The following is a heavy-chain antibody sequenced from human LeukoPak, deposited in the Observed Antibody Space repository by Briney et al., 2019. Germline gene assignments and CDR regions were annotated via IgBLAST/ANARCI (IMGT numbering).Heavy chain of an antibody. CDR1: GFTLSSHA. CDR3: VKKRRMVIIPYKDLFEY. CDR2: ISSNGGST. J-gene: IGHJ4*02. V-gene: IGHV3-64D*06. D-gene: IGHD5-24*01. Sequence: GGSLRLSCSASGFTLSSHAMHWVRQAPGKGLEYVSAISSNGGSTYYADSVKGRFTISRDNSKNTLYLQMSSPRAEDTAVYYCVKKRRMVIIPYKDLFEYWRQGTLVTVSS.